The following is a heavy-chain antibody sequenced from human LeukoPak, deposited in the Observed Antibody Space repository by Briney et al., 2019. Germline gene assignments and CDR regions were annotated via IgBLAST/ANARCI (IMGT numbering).Heavy chain of an antibody. Sequence: GGSLRLSCAASGFTFSSYAMSWVRQAPGKGLEWVSLISGSGGGTYYADCVKGRFTVSRDSSKNTLYLQRNSLRAEDTAVYFCEKGLDAVVTDISSYYYGMDVWGQGTTVTVSS. J-gene: IGHJ6*02. CDR2: ISGSGGGT. CDR1: GFTFSSYA. V-gene: IGHV3-23*01. D-gene: IGHD2-21*02. CDR3: EKGLDAVVTDISSYYYGMDV.